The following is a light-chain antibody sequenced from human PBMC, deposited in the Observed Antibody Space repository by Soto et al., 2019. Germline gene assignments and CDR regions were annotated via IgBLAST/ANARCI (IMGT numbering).Light chain of an antibody. J-gene: IGLJ1*01. CDR1: SSDVGGYSR. V-gene: IGLV2-14*01. Sequence: QSLLTQPASVSGSPGQSITISCTGTSSDVGGYSRVSWYQHHPGKAPKLMIYEVSDRPSGVSNRFSGSKSGNTASLTISGLQAEDEADYYCNSYTSSNTRVFGTGTKVTVL. CDR2: EVS. CDR3: NSYTSSNTRV.